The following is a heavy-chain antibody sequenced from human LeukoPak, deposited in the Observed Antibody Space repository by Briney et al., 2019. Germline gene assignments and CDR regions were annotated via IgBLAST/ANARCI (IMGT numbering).Heavy chain of an antibody. Sequence: GESLKISCKGSGYSFTTYWISWVRQMPGKGLEWMGRIDPSDSYTNYSPSFQGHITISADKSFSTAYLQWTSLKASDTAMYYCARHAKAYGSSCDYWGQGTLVTVSS. CDR1: GYSFTTYW. D-gene: IGHD6-13*01. CDR2: IDPSDSYT. V-gene: IGHV5-10-1*01. CDR3: ARHAKAYGSSCDY. J-gene: IGHJ4*02.